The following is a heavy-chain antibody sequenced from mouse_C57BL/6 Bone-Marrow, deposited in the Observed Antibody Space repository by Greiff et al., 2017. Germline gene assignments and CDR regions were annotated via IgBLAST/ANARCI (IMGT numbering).Heavy chain of an antibody. V-gene: IGHV1-54*01. Sequence: QVQLQQSGAELVRPGTSVKVSCKATGYVFTNYLIEWVKQRPGQGLEWIGVINTGRGGTNYNEKFKGKATLTADKSSSTSYMQRSSLTSENSAVYFCARGVLRGDDWGQGTSGTVSS. CDR1: GYVFTNYL. J-gene: IGHJ4*01. CDR3: ARGVLRGDD. CDR2: INTGRGGT. D-gene: IGHD1-1*01.